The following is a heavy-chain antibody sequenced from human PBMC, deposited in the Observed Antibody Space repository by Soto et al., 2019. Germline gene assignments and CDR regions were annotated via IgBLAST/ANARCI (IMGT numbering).Heavy chain of an antibody. CDR2: ISGSGGST. J-gene: IGHJ4*02. CDR3: ARTYDSSGYLLRY. Sequence: EVQLLESGGGLVQPGGSLRLSCAASGFTFSSYAMSWVRQAPGKGLEWVSAISGSGGSTYYADSVKGRFTISRDNSKNSLYLQMNSLRAEDTAVYYCARTYDSSGYLLRYWGQGTLVTVSS. V-gene: IGHV3-23*01. D-gene: IGHD3-22*01. CDR1: GFTFSSYA.